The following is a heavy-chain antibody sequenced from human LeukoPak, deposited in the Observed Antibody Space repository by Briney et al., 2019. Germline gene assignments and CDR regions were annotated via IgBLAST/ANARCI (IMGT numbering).Heavy chain of an antibody. J-gene: IGHJ4*02. V-gene: IGHV3-49*03. Sequence: SCKASGFTFDDYAVSWFRQAPGKGLEWVGFIRSKAFGGTPEYAASVRGRFTISRDDSKSIAYLQMNSLKTEDTAVYYCTRNTVTVHFDYWSQGTLVTVSS. CDR3: TRNTVTVHFDY. CDR2: IRSKAFGGTP. CDR1: GFTFDDYA. D-gene: IGHD4-17*01.